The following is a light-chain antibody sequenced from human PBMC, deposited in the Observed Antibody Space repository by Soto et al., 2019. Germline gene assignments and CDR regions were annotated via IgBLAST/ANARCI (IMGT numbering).Light chain of an antibody. CDR3: QQRSNWPLS. CDR2: DAS. V-gene: IGKV3-11*01. J-gene: IGKJ4*01. Sequence: EIVSTQSPATLSLSPGERATLSCRASQSVSSYLAWYQQKPGQAPRLLIYDASNRATGIPARFSGSGSGTDFTLTISSLEPEDFAVYYSQQRSNWPLSFGGGTKVEIK. CDR1: QSVSSY.